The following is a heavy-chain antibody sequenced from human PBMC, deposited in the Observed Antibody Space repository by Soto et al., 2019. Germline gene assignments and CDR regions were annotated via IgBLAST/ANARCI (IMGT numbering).Heavy chain of an antibody. V-gene: IGHV1-2*04. CDR2: INPNSGGT. CDR3: ARDGEYYDFWSGYYNETGFDY. Sequence: QVQLVQSGAEVKKPGASVKVSCKASGYTFTGYYMHWVRQAPGQGLEWMGWINPNSGGTNYAQKCQGWVTMTRDTSISTAYMELSRLRSDDTAVYYCARDGEYYDFWSGYYNETGFDYWGQGTLVTVSS. J-gene: IGHJ4*02. D-gene: IGHD3-3*01. CDR1: GYTFTGYY.